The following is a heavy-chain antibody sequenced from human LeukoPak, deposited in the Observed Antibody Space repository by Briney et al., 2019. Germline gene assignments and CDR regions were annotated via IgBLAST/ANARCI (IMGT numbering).Heavy chain of an antibody. V-gene: IGHV3-20*04. CDR3: ARVSLEGSGSYFPIDY. CDR2: LNWNGGST. Sequence: GGSLRLSCAASGFTFSSYGMNWVRQPPGKGLEWVSGLNWNGGSTVYAYSVKGRFTISRDNAKNSRYLQMNSLRAEDTALYYCARVSLEGSGSYFPIDYWGQGTLVTVSS. D-gene: IGHD3-10*01. J-gene: IGHJ4*02. CDR1: GFTFSSYG.